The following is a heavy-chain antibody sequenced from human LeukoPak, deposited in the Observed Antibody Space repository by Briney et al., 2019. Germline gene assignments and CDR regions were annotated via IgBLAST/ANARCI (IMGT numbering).Heavy chain of an antibody. Sequence: GGSLRLSCAASGFTFSSYAMSWVRQAPGKGLEWVAVISYDGSNKYYADSVKGRFTISRDNSKNTLYLQMNSLRAEDTAVYYCAKGGDYDDLSGYWGQGTLVTVSS. CDR3: AKGGDYDDLSGY. V-gene: IGHV3-30*18. CDR1: GFTFSSYA. CDR2: ISYDGSNK. D-gene: IGHD4-17*01. J-gene: IGHJ4*02.